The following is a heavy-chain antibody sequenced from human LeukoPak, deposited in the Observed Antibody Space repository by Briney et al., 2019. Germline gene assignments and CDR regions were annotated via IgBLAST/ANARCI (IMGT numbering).Heavy chain of an antibody. CDR1: GFTFSSYW. CDR2: IKEDGSEK. J-gene: IGHJ6*02. CDR3: ARDVVIGTYYYYGMDV. D-gene: IGHD3-22*01. Sequence: GGSLRLSCAASGFTFSSYWMSWVRQAPGKGLEWVANIKEDGSEKYYVDSVKGRFTISRDNAKNSLYLQMNSLRAEDTAVYYCARDVVIGTYYYYGMDVWGQGTTVTVSS. V-gene: IGHV3-7*01.